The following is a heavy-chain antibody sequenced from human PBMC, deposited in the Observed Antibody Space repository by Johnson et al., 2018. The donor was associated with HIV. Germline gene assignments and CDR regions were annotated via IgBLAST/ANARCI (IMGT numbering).Heavy chain of an antibody. D-gene: IGHD3-22*01. CDR2: IKRDGGSK. J-gene: IGHJ3*02. Sequence: VQLVESGGGLLQPGGSLRLSCAASGFTFSSYAMSWVRQAPGKGLEWVADIKRDGGSKYYVDSVKGRFTISRDNTKNTLYLKMNSLRAEDTAVYYCAKDYYYDSSGDVLTGAFDIWGQGTMVTVSS. CDR3: AKDYYYDSSGDVLTGAFDI. CDR1: GFTFSSYA. V-gene: IGHV3-7*03.